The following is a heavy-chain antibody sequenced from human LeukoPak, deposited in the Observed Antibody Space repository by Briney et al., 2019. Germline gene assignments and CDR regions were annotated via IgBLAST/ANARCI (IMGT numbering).Heavy chain of an antibody. CDR1: GYTSSDYY. Sequence: ASVKVSCKASGYTSSDYYIHWVRQAPGQGLEWMGWINPNDGGTNSAQKFQGRVTTTRDTSITTAYMELSSLTSDDTAVYYCARDPHGSDFWGQGTMVTVSP. CDR2: INPNDGGT. CDR3: ARDPHGSDF. V-gene: IGHV1-2*02. J-gene: IGHJ3*01.